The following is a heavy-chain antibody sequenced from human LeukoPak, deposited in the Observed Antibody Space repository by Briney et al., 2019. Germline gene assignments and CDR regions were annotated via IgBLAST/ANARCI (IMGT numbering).Heavy chain of an antibody. Sequence: GGSLRLSCAASGLIFSSYWMSWARQAPGKGLEWVGNIKQDGSEEYYVDSVKGRFTISRDNAKNSLYLQMNSLRAEDTGVYYCARNAALEYWGQGTLVTVSS. D-gene: IGHD6-25*01. J-gene: IGHJ4*02. V-gene: IGHV3-7*01. CDR3: ARNAALEY. CDR1: GLIFSSYW. CDR2: IKQDGSEE.